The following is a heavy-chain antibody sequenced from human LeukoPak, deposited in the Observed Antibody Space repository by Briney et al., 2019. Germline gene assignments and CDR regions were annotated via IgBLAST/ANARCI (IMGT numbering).Heavy chain of an antibody. V-gene: IGHV4-39*07. CDR2: INYSGST. D-gene: IGHD6-19*01. J-gene: IGHJ4*02. CDR3: ARGINSSGWIYYFDY. CDR1: GGSIRSSSYY. Sequence: SETLSLTCTVSGGSIRSSSYYWGWIRQPPGKGLEWIGSINYSGSTSYNPSLKSRVTISVDTSKNQFSLKLSSVTAADTAVYYCARGINSSGWIYYFDYWGQGTLVTVSS.